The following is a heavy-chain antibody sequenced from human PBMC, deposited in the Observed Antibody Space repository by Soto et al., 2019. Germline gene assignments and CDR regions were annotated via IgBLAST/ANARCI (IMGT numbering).Heavy chain of an antibody. CDR1: GFTFRSYG. V-gene: IGHV3-53*01. CDR2: MYAGGDT. Sequence: GGSLRLSCEASGFTFRSYGMHWVRQVPGRGLEWVSVMYAGGDTHYADSVKGRFTISRDKSENTLYLQMNSLRDEDTGVYFCVSRIPSWVFDYWGLGTLVTVSS. CDR3: VSRIPSWVFDY. J-gene: IGHJ4*01. D-gene: IGHD2-21*01.